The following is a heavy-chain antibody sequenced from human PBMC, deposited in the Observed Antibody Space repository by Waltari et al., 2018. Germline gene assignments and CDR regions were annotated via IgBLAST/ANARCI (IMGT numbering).Heavy chain of an antibody. J-gene: IGHJ3*02. Sequence: QVQLVQSGAEVKKPGSSVKVSCKAAGGTFSSYAISWVRQAPGQGLEWMGGIIPIFGTANYAQKFQGRVTITADESTSTAYMELSSLRSEDTAVYYCARDQDIVVVPAASPNAFDIWGQGTMVTVSS. D-gene: IGHD2-2*01. CDR3: ARDQDIVVVPAASPNAFDI. CDR1: GGTFSSYA. CDR2: IIPIFGTA. V-gene: IGHV1-69*12.